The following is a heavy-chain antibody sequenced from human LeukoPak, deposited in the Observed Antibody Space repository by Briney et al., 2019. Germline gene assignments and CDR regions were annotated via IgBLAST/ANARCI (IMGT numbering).Heavy chain of an antibody. J-gene: IGHJ6*02. CDR2: ISGSGGST. Sequence: GSLRLSCAASGFTFSSYAMSWVRQAPGKGLEWVSAISGSGGSTYYADSVKGRFTISRDNSKNTLYLQMNSLRAEDTAVYYCAKDSPRYYDFWSGYGMDVWGQGTTVTVSS. CDR1: GFTFSSYA. CDR3: AKDSPRYYDFWSGYGMDV. V-gene: IGHV3-23*01. D-gene: IGHD3-3*01.